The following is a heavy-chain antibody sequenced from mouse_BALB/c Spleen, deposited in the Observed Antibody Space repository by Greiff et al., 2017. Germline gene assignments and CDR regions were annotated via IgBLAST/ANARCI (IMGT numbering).Heavy chain of an antibody. CDR3: ARDGNYDFDY. D-gene: IGHD2-1*01. CDR2: IDPENGNT. CDR1: GFNIKDYY. V-gene: IGHV14-1*02. J-gene: IGHJ2*01. Sequence: VQLKESGAELVRPGALVKLSCKASGFNIKDYYMHWVKQRPEQGLEWIGWIDPENGNTIYDPKFQGKASITADTSSNTAYLQLSSLTSEDTAVYYCARDGNYDFDYRGQGTTLTVSS.